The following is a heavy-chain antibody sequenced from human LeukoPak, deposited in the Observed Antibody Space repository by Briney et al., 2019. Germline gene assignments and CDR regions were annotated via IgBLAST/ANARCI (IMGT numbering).Heavy chain of an antibody. D-gene: IGHD4-17*01. CDR3: ARDRDYGTFDY. V-gene: IGHV3-30*02. Sequence: GGSLRLSCAASGFTFSSYAMHWVRQAPGKGLEWVAFIRYDGSNKYYADSVKGRFPISRDNPKNSLYLEMNSLRSDDTAIYYCARDRDYGTFDYWGQGTLVTVSS. J-gene: IGHJ4*02. CDR1: GFTFSSYA. CDR2: IRYDGSNK.